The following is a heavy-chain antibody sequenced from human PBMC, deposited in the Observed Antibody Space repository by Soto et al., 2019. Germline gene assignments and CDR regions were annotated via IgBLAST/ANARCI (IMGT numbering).Heavy chain of an antibody. J-gene: IGHJ4*02. CDR1: GGSFSGYY. CDR2: INHSGST. CDR3: ARGSGDSSSYYYPRLYYFDY. Sequence: PSETLSLTCAVYGGSFSGYYWSWIRQPPGKGLEWIGEINHSGSTNYNPSLKSRVAISVDTSKNQFSLKLSSVTAADTAVYYCARGSGDSSSYYYPRLYYFDYWGQGTLVTVSS. V-gene: IGHV4-34*01. D-gene: IGHD3-22*01.